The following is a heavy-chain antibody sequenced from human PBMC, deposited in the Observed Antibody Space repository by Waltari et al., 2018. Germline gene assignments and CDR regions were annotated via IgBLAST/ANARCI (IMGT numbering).Heavy chain of an antibody. CDR3: ARAGANWNYNYFDL. CDR2: IYYSGRT. D-gene: IGHD1-7*01. CDR1: GGSISSYY. J-gene: IGHJ2*01. V-gene: IGHV4-59*01. Sequence: QVQLQESGPGLVKPSETLSLTCTVSGGSISSYYWSWIRQPPGKGLEWIGYIYYSGRTNYNPSLKSRVTISVDTSKNQFSLKLSSVTAADTAVYYCARAGANWNYNYFDLWGRGTLVTVSS.